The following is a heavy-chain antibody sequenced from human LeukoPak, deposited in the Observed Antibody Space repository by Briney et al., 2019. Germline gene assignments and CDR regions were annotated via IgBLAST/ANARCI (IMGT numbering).Heavy chain of an antibody. Sequence: SETLSLTCTVSGGSIGTYYWSWIRQSPGKGLEWIGYISYSGSTSYNPSLKGRVTISIDTSKNQLSLTLNFVIAADTAVYFCARGGMGITPFDYWGLGTLVTVSS. CDR1: GGSIGTYY. CDR3: ARGGMGITPFDY. J-gene: IGHJ4*02. D-gene: IGHD5-24*01. CDR2: ISYSGST. V-gene: IGHV4-59*13.